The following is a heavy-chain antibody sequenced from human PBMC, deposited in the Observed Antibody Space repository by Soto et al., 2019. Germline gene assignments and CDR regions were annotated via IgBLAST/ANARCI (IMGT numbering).Heavy chain of an antibody. CDR3: ELLTGIAAAGTVWITPIL. Sequence: QVQLVQSGAEVKKPGASVKVSCKASGYTSTSYGISWVRQAPGQGLEWMGWISAYNGNTNYAQKLQGRVTLTTDTSTSTAYMELRSLRSDDTAVYYCELLTGIAAAGTVWITPILWGQGTLVTVSS. J-gene: IGHJ4*02. D-gene: IGHD6-13*01. V-gene: IGHV1-18*01. CDR1: GYTSTSYG. CDR2: ISAYNGNT.